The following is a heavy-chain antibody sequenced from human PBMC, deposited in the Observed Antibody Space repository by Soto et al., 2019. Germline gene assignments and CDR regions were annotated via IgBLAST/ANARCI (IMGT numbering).Heavy chain of an antibody. CDR1: GFTFSSYA. D-gene: IGHD6-13*01. CDR2: ISGSGGST. J-gene: IGHJ3*02. V-gene: IGHV3-23*01. Sequence: GGSLRLSCAASGFTFSSYAMSWVRQAPGKGLEWVSAISGSGGSTYYADSVKGRFTISRDNSKNTLYLQMNSLKAEDTAVYYCAKDYLIAATHDPDAFDIWGQGTMVTVSS. CDR3: AKDYLIAATHDPDAFDI.